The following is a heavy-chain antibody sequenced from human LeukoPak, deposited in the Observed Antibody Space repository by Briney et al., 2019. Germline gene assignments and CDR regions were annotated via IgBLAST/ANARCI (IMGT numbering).Heavy chain of an antibody. CDR1: GGSISNSSYY. D-gene: IGHD6-6*01. V-gene: IGHV4-39*07. CDR2: VYYSGNT. CDR3: ARASGTAARSNWFDP. J-gene: IGHJ5*02. Sequence: PSETLSLTCTVSGGSISNSSYYWGWIRQPPGEGLEWIWSVYYSGNTYYTPSLKSPVTISVDTSKNQFSLKLSSVTAADTAVYYCARASGTAARSNWFDPWGQGTLVTVSS.